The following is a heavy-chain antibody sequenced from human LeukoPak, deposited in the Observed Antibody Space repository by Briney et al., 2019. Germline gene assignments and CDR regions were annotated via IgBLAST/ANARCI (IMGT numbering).Heavy chain of an antibody. J-gene: IGHJ4*02. CDR3: ARHYCSGGSCYLGFDY. CDR2: YSGNT. Sequence: SETLSLTCTVSGGFISTYYWSWIREPPGKGLEWIGYYSGNTNYNPSLKSRVTISVDTSKNQFSLKLSSVTAADTALYYCARHYCSGGSCYLGFDYWGQGTLVTVSS. D-gene: IGHD2-15*01. CDR1: GGFISTYY. V-gene: IGHV4-59*01.